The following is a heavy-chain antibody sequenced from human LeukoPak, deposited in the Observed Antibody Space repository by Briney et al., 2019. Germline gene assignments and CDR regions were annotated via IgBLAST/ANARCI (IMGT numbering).Heavy chain of an antibody. Sequence: SETLSLTCTVSGGSLSSYSWSWIRQPAGKGLEWIGRIYTSGSTSNNPSLTSRVSMSLDTSKKQISLKLSSVTAADTAVYYCARETLTFPDFWGQGTLVTVSS. D-gene: IGHD3-9*01. V-gene: IGHV4-4*07. CDR1: GGSLSSYS. CDR3: ARETLTFPDF. J-gene: IGHJ4*02. CDR2: IYTSGST.